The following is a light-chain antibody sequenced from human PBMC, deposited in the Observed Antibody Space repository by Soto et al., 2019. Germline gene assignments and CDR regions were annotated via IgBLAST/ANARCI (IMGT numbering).Light chain of an antibody. V-gene: IGKV3-15*01. CDR3: QHYNDWPT. CDR2: GAS. J-gene: IGKJ1*01. Sequence: EIVMTQSPATLSVSPGERATLSCRASQSVSTNLAWYQQKPGQGPRLLIFGASTRAIGIPARFSGSGSGTDFTLTISSLQSEDFAVYYCQHYNDWPTFGQGTKVDIK. CDR1: QSVSTN.